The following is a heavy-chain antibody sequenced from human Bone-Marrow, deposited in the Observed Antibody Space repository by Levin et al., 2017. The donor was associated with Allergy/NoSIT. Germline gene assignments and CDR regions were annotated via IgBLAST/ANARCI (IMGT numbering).Heavy chain of an antibody. Sequence: PGGSLRLSCSASGFTFNSYDMHWIRQGKGKGLEWVSAIGTGGDTYYPDSVKGRFTISRENAENSLYLQMNDLRAGDTALYYCARAGSAWTYFDSWGQGTLVTVSS. V-gene: IGHV3-13*01. CDR3: ARAGSAWTYFDS. D-gene: IGHD6-19*01. CDR1: GFTFNSYD. J-gene: IGHJ4*02. CDR2: IGTGGDT.